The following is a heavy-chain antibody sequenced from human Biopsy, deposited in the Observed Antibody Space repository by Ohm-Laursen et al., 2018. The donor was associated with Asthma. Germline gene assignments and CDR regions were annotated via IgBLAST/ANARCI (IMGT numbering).Heavy chain of an antibody. D-gene: IGHD2-21*01. V-gene: IGHV4-31*03. J-gene: IGHJ5*02. Sequence: SQTLSLTCTVSGASITSSAYYWSWVRQLPGRGLEWIGYIHYSGSAYYNPSLKSRISMSVDMSKKQFSLEVRSVTAADTAVYYCARSVTGSLAYCAGDCSLHLDRWGPGTLVTVSS. CDR2: IHYSGSA. CDR1: GASITSSAYY. CDR3: ARSVTGSLAYCAGDCSLHLDR.